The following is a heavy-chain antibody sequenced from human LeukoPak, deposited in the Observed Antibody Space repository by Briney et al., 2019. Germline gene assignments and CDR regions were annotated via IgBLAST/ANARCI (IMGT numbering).Heavy chain of an antibody. Sequence: GGSLRFSCAASGFTFSDHYMDWVRQAPGKGLEWVGRIKHKAHSYTTEYAASVKGRFTISRDDSKSSLYLQMNSLKTEDTAVYYCAQFAKGGWGQGTLVTVSS. CDR2: IKHKAHSYTT. V-gene: IGHV3-72*01. CDR3: AQFAKGG. J-gene: IGHJ4*02. D-gene: IGHD2-21*01. CDR1: GFTFSDHY.